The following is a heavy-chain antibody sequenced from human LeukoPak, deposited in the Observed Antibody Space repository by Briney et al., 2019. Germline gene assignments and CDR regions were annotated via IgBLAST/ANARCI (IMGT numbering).Heavy chain of an antibody. CDR1: GFTFSSYS. V-gene: IGHV3-48*01. CDR3: AREADAFDI. CDR2: ISSSSSTI. J-gene: IGHJ3*02. Sequence: PGGSLRLSCAASGFTFSSYSMNWVRQAPGKGLEWVSYISSSSSTIYYADSVKGRFTISRDNSKNTLYLQMNSLRAEDTAVYYCAREADAFDIWGQGTMVTVSS.